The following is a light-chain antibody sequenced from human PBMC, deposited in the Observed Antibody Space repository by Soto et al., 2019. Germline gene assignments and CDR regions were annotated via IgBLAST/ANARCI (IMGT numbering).Light chain of an antibody. CDR1: QSVSSNY. J-gene: IGKJ1*01. V-gene: IGKV3-20*01. Sequence: EIVLTQSPGTLSLSPGERATLSCRASQSVSSNYLAWYQQKPGQAPRLLIYGASSRATGITDRFSGSGSGTDFSLTISRLEPEDFAVYYCQQYGSSLWTFGQGTKVEIK. CDR2: GAS. CDR3: QQYGSSLWT.